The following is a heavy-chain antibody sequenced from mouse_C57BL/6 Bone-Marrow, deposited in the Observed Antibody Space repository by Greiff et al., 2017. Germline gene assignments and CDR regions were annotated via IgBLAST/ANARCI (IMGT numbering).Heavy chain of an antibody. V-gene: IGHV5-4*03. CDR2: ISDGGSYT. CDR1: GFTFSSYA. CDR3: ARAPDGYYDY. J-gene: IGHJ2*01. Sequence: EVKLMESGGGLVKPGGSLKLSCAASGFTFSSYAMSWVRQTPEKRLEWVATISDGGSYTYYPDNVKGRFTISRDNAKNNLYLQMSHLKSEDTAMYYCARAPDGYYDYWGQGTTLTVSS. D-gene: IGHD2-3*01.